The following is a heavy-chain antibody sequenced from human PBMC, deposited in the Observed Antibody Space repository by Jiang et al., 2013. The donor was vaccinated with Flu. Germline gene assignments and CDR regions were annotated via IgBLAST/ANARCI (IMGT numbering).Heavy chain of an antibody. CDR3: ARDYGYLWGSHRPSYFFDH. CDR2: INAGNENT. J-gene: IGHJ4*02. D-gene: IGHD3-16*02. V-gene: IGHV1-3*01. Sequence: SGAEVKKPGASVKLSCKASGYTFVTYAIHWVRQAPGQRLEWMGWINAGNENTKYSEKLQGRVSISRETSASTVNLELTSLRSEDTAVYYCARDYGYLWGSHRPSYFFDHWGQGTLLTVSS. CDR1: GYTFVTYA.